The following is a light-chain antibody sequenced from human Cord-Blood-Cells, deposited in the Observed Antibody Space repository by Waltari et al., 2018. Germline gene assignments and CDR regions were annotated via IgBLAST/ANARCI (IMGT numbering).Light chain of an antibody. V-gene: IGLV4-69*01. CDR2: LNSDGSH. CDR1: SGHSSYA. CDR3: QTWGTGIQV. J-gene: IGLJ3*02. Sequence: QLVLTQSPSASASLGASVKLTCTLSSGHSSYAIAWPQQQPEKGPRYLMKLNSDGSHSKGDGIPDRFSGSSSGAERYLTISSLQYEDEADYYCQTWGTGIQVFGGGTKLTVL.